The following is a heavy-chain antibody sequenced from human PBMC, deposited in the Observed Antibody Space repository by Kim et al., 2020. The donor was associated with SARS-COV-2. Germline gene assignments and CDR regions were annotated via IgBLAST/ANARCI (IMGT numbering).Heavy chain of an antibody. J-gene: IGHJ4*02. CDR3: ARASSPVYYDSSVDY. CDR2: ISAYNGNT. Sequence: ASVKVSCKASGYTFTSYGISWVRQAPGQGLEWMGCISAYNGNTNYAQKLQGRVTMTTDTSTSTAYMELRSLRSDDTAVYYCARASSPVYYDSSVDYWGQGTLVTVSS. CDR1: GYTFTSYG. V-gene: IGHV1-18*01. D-gene: IGHD3-22*01.